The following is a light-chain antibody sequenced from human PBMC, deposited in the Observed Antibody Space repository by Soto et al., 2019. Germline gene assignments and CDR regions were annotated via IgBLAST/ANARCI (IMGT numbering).Light chain of an antibody. CDR2: GAS. J-gene: IGKJ3*01. Sequence: EIVLTQSPGTLSLSPGERATLSCRASQSVSSNFLAWYQQKPGQAPRLLIHGASNRATGIPDRFSGSGSGTEFTLTISRLEPEDFAVFYCQQYGRSPCTFGPGTKVDIK. CDR3: QQYGRSPCT. V-gene: IGKV3-20*01. CDR1: QSVSSNF.